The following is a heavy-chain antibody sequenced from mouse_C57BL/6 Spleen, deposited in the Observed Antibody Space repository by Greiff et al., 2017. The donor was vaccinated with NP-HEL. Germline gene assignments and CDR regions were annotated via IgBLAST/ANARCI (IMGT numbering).Heavy chain of an antibody. J-gene: IGHJ4*01. CDR1: GFTFSSYA. CDR2: ISDGGSYT. Sequence: EVKLVESGGGLVKPGGSLKLSCAASGFTFSSYAMSWVRQTPEKRLEWVATISDGGSYTYYPDKVKGRFTISRDNAKNNLYLQMSHLKSEDTSMYYCARYRDYYAMDYWGQGTSVTVSS. CDR3: ARYRDYYAMDY. V-gene: IGHV5-4*03. D-gene: IGHD3-1*01.